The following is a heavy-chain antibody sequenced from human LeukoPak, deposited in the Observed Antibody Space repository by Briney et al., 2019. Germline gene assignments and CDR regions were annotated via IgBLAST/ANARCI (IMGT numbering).Heavy chain of an antibody. CDR1: GGSISSSNW. CDR3: ARNGGNSDFGY. J-gene: IGHJ4*02. CDR2: IYDSGST. V-gene: IGHV4-4*02. Sequence: PSGTLSLTCAVSGGSISSSNWWSWVRQPPGKGLEWIGEIYDSGSTNYNPSLKSRVTISIDKSKKQFSLTLSSMTAADTAVYYCARNGGNSDFGYWGQGTLVTVSS. D-gene: IGHD4-23*01.